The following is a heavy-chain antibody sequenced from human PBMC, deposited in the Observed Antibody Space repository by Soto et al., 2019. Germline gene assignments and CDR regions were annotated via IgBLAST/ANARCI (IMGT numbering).Heavy chain of an antibody. CDR1: GFSLSTSGVG. J-gene: IGHJ5*02. D-gene: IGHD3-10*01. V-gene: IGHV2-5*01. CDR2: IYWNDDK. Sequence: QITLKESGPTLVKPTQTLTLTCTFSGFSLSTSGVGVGWIRQPPGKALEWLALIYWNDDKRYSPSLKSRLTITKDTSKNQVVLPMTNMDPVDTATYYCAHRLGPIYYYGSGSYYRLDWFDPWGQGTLVTVSS. CDR3: AHRLGPIYYYGSGSYYRLDWFDP.